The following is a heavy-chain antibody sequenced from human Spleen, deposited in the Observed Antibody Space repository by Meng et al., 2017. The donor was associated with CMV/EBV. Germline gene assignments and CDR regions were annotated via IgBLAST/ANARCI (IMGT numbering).Heavy chain of an antibody. CDR3: ARGPYYCGGDCYDFDY. V-gene: IGHV4-34*01. Sequence: VYIQQWGAGLLKPSETLSLTCAVYGGSVSGYYWSWIRQPPGKGLEWIGEINHSGSTNYNPSLKSRVTISVDTSKNQFSLKLSSVTAADTAVYYCARGPYYCGGDCYDFDYWGQGTLVTVSS. D-gene: IGHD2-21*02. J-gene: IGHJ4*02. CDR1: GGSVSGYY. CDR2: INHSGST.